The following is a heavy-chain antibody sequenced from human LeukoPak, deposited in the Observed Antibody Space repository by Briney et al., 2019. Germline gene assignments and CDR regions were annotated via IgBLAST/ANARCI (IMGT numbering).Heavy chain of an antibody. D-gene: IGHD3-10*01. J-gene: IGHJ6*03. CDR3: ARHMVRGATSYYYYYMDV. V-gene: IGHV3-20*04. CDR2: INWNGGST. Sequence: GGSLRLSCAASGFTFDDYGMSWVRQAPGKGLEWVSGINWNGGSTGYADFVKGRFTISRDNAKNSLYLQMNSLRAEDTALYYCARHMVRGATSYYYYYMDVWGKGTTVTVSS. CDR1: GFTFDDYG.